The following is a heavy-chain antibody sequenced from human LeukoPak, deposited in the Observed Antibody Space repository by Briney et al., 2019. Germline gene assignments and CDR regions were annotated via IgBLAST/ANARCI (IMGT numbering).Heavy chain of an antibody. Sequence: GGSLRLSCAASGFTFDDYAMHWVRQAPGKGLEWVSGISWNSGSIGYADSVKGRFTISRDNSKNTLYLQMNSLRAEDTAVYYCAKDENYYDSSGYPPSPYWGQGTLVTVSS. CDR2: ISWNSGSI. CDR1: GFTFDDYA. J-gene: IGHJ4*02. D-gene: IGHD3-22*01. V-gene: IGHV3-9*01. CDR3: AKDENYYDSSGYPPSPY.